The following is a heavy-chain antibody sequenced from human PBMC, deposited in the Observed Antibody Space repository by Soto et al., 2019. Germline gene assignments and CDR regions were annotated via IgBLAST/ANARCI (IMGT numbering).Heavy chain of an antibody. CDR3: AGDYASGSYRFDY. D-gene: IGHD3-10*01. CDR1: GGSISSSSYS. V-gene: IGHV4-61*01. J-gene: IGHJ4*02. Sequence: SETLSLTCTVSGGSISSSSYSWSWIRQPPGRGLEWSGYIYYSGSTTYNPSLKSRLTMSIDTSKNQCSLRLTSVTAADTAIYYCAGDYASGSYRFDYWGQGTLVTVSS. CDR2: IYYSGST.